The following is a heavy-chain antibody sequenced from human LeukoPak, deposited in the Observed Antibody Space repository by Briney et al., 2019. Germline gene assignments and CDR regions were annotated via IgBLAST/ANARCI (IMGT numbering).Heavy chain of an antibody. Sequence: SSVKVSFKSTVGTFINYPSSWVRQPPGQELDGMGMIIPILWRANYPQKLQGRLTITADKSTSTAYMELRSLSCEDTGVSYCATHYITGTHVGWFGPWGQGNLVPVSS. D-gene: IGHD1-20*01. V-gene: IGHV1-69*02. J-gene: IGHJ5*02. CDR3: ATHYITGTHVGWFGP. CDR1: VGTFINYP. CDR2: IIPILWRA.